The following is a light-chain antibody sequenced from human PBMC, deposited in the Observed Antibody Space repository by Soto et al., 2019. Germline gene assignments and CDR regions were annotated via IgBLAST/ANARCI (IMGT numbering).Light chain of an antibody. Sequence: AIRMTQSPSSFSASTGDRVTITCRASQGISSYLAWYQQKPGKAPKLLIYAASTLQSGVPSRFSGSGSGTDVTLTISCLQSEDFATYYCQQYYSYPPAFGQGTKVDI. CDR3: QQYYSYPPA. V-gene: IGKV1-8*01. J-gene: IGKJ1*01. CDR2: AAS. CDR1: QGISSY.